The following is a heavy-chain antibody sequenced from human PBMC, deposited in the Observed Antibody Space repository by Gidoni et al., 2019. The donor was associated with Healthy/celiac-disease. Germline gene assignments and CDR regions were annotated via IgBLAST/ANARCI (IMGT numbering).Heavy chain of an antibody. V-gene: IGHV4-4*02. CDR2: IYHSGGT. CDR1: GVSISSSNW. CDR3: AREDSSSWYEGYYMDV. D-gene: IGHD6-13*01. J-gene: IGHJ6*03. Sequence: QVQLQESGPGLVKPSGTLSLTCAVSGVSISSSNWWSWVRQPPGKVLEWIGEIYHSGGTNYNPSLKSRVTISVDKSKNQFSLKLSSVTAADTAVYYCAREDSSSWYEGYYMDVWGKGTTVTVSS.